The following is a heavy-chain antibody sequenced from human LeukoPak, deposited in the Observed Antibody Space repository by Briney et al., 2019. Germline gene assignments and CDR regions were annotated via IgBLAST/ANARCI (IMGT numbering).Heavy chain of an antibody. V-gene: IGHV1-2*02. CDR1: GYTFTGYY. CDR3: ARLLVGSSSFDY. Sequence: GASVKVSCKASGYTFTGYYMHWVRQVPGQGLEWMGWINPNSGGTKYAQKFQGRVTMTRDTSISTAYMELSRLRSDDTAVYYCARLLVGSSSFDYWGQGTLVTVSS. D-gene: IGHD6-6*01. CDR2: INPNSGGT. J-gene: IGHJ4*02.